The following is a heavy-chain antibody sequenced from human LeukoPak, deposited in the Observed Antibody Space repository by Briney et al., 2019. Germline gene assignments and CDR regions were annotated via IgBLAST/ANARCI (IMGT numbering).Heavy chain of an antibody. J-gene: IGHJ4*02. CDR1: GFTFSSYA. CDR2: ISGSGGST. CDR3: AKELQTPRDY. V-gene: IGHV3-23*01. Sequence: GESLRLSCAASGFTFSSYALSWIRQAPGKGLEWVSAISGSGGSTYYADSVKGPFTISRYNSKITLYLQMNSLRAEDTAVYYCAKELQTPRDYWGQGTLVTVSS. D-gene: IGHD4-11*01.